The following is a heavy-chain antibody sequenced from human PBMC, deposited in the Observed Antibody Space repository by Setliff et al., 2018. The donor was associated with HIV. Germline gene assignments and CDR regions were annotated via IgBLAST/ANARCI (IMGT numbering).Heavy chain of an antibody. J-gene: IGHJ2*01. CDR1: GGSISSSSYY. V-gene: IGHV4-39*01. D-gene: IGHD6-13*01. CDR2: IYYSGST. CDR3: ARRGGASSSWYDWYFDL. Sequence: SETLSLTCTVSGGSISSSSYYWGWIRQPPGKGPEWLGSIYYSGSTYYNPSLKSRVTISVDTSKYQFSLKLSSVTAADTAVYYCARRGGASSSWYDWYFDLWGRGTLVTVSS.